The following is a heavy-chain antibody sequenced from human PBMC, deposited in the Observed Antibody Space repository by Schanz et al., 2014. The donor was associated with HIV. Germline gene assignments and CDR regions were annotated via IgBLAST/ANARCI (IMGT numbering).Heavy chain of an antibody. V-gene: IGHV3-48*01. D-gene: IGHD3-10*01. CDR3: ARGSGPYYYYYGMDV. J-gene: IGHJ6*02. Sequence: EVQLVESGGGLVQPGGSLRLSCVASGFTLSSYSMNWVRQAPGKGLECVSYMSYSSSAMYYADSVKGRFTISRDNSKNTLYLQMNSLRAEDTAVYYCARGSGPYYYYYGMDVWGQGTLVTVSS. CDR2: MSYSSSAM. CDR1: GFTLSSYS.